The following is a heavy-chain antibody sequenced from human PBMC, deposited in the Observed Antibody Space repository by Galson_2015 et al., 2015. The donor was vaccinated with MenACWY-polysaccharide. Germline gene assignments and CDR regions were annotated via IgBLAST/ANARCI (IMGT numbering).Heavy chain of an antibody. D-gene: IGHD2-21*02. CDR2: IHDSGST. J-gene: IGHJ4*02. CDR1: RGSITTGGYY. Sequence: LSLTCTVSRGSITTGGYYWTWVRQPPGKGLEWMGYIHDSGSTYYDPSLKSRLTISPDTSKNQFYLDLSSVTAADTAVYYCARGVYCGGACYSGIDSWCQGTLVTVSS. V-gene: IGHV4-31*03. CDR3: ARGVYCGGACYSGIDS.